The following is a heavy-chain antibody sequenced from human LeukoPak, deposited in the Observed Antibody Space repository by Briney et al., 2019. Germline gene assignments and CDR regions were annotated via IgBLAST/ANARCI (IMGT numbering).Heavy chain of an antibody. D-gene: IGHD3-22*01. Sequence: GGSPRLSCAASGFTFRSYSMNWVRQAPGKGLEWVSSISSSSSYIYYADSVKGRFTISRDNAKNSLYLQMNSLRAEDTAVYYCARTTDYYDSSFDYWGQGTLVTVSS. J-gene: IGHJ4*02. CDR1: GFTFRSYS. CDR3: ARTTDYYDSSFDY. V-gene: IGHV3-21*01. CDR2: ISSSSSYI.